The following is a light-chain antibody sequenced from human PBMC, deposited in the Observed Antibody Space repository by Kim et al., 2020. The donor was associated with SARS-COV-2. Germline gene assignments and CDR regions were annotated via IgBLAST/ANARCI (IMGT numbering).Light chain of an antibody. CDR3: SSYSSSTTLV. CDR1: SSEFGGYNY. CDR2: DVS. Sequence: GPSRTIACTGTSSEFGGYNYVSWYQQYPGKAPKLMIFDVSKRPSGISNRFSGSKSGNTASLTISGLQAGDEANYYCSSYSSSTTLVFGGGTQLTVL. V-gene: IGLV2-14*04. J-gene: IGLJ2*01.